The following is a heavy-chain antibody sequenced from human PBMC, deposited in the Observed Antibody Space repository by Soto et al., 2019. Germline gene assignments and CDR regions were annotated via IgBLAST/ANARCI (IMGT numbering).Heavy chain of an antibody. V-gene: IGHV4-39*01. J-gene: IGHJ6*02. Sequence: PSETLSLTCTVSGGSISSSRYYWGWIRQPPGKGLEWIGNVYYSGSTYSNPSLKSRLTISADTSKNQFSLKLTSMTAADTAVYFCARQTEYYYASGRAAPLYGMDVWGQGTTVTVSS. CDR2: VYYSGST. CDR3: ARQTEYYYASGRAAPLYGMDV. D-gene: IGHD3-10*01. CDR1: GGSISSSRYY.